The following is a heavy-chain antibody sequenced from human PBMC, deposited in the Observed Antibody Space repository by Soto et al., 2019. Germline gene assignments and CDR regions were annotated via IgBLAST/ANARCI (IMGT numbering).Heavy chain of an antibody. V-gene: IGHV3-53*01. CDR1: GLTVSHNY. D-gene: IGHD3-16*01. J-gene: IGHJ6*02. Sequence: EVQLVESGGGLIQPGGSLRLSCVASGLTVSHNYMAWVRQAPEMGLEWVSILYTEGTTYYADSVKGRFTISRDSSKNTLFFQMASLRAEDTAVYYCVRPRPSGENYGMDVWGQGTTVTVSS. CDR2: LYTEGTT. CDR3: VRPRPSGENYGMDV.